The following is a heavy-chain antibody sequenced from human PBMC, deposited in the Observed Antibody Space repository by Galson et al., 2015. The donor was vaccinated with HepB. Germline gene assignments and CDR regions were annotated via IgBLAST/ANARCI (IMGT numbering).Heavy chain of an antibody. D-gene: IGHD5-24*01. CDR3: ATGMRWLQFVSDY. CDR1: GFTFSDYY. CDR2: ISSSSGYT. V-gene: IGHV3-11*06. Sequence: SLRLSCAASGFTFSDYYMSWIRQAPGKGLEWVSYISSSSGYTNYADSVKGRFTISRDNAKNSLYLQMNSLRAEDTAVYYCATGMRWLQFVSDYWGQGTLVTVSS. J-gene: IGHJ4*02.